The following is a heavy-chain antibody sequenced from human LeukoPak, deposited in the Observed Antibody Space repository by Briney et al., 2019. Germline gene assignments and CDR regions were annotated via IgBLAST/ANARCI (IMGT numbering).Heavy chain of an antibody. CDR2: ISGRGGST. Sequence: GGSLRLSCAASGFTFSIYAMSWVRQAPGKGLEWVSGISGRGGSTYYADSVKGRFTISRDNSKNTLFLQMNSLRAEDTAVYYCAKGYYGSGSYGWFDYWGQGTLVTVSS. J-gene: IGHJ4*02. V-gene: IGHV3-23*01. D-gene: IGHD3-10*01. CDR3: AKGYYGSGSYGWFDY. CDR1: GFTFSIYA.